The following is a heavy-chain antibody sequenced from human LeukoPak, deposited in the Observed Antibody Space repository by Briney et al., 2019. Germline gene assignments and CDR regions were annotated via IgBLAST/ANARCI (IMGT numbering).Heavy chain of an antibody. D-gene: IGHD1-26*01. J-gene: IGHJ4*02. Sequence: SETLSLTCTVSGGSISSYYWSWIRQPPGEGLEWIGDIYYSGSTNYNPSLKSRVTISVDTSKNQFSLRLSSVTAADTAVYYSARLASGSYGPLTPFDYWGQGTLVTVSS. CDR1: GGSISSYY. V-gene: IGHV4-59*08. CDR3: ARLASGSYGPLTPFDY. CDR2: IYYSGST.